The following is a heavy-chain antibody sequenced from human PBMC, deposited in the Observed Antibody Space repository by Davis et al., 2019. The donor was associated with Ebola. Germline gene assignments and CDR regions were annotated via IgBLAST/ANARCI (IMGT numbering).Heavy chain of an antibody. CDR2: IKEGGTQK. J-gene: IGHJ4*02. D-gene: IGHD4-17*01. CDR1: GFTFSTYC. V-gene: IGHV3-7*01. CDR3: VRTTYGAPEY. Sequence: PGGSLRLSCAASGFTFSTYCMNWVRQAPEKGLEWVGNIKEGGTQKSYVDSVKGRFTISRDNAKSTLYLQMNSLTAEDTAVYYCVRTTYGAPEYWGQGTLVTVSS.